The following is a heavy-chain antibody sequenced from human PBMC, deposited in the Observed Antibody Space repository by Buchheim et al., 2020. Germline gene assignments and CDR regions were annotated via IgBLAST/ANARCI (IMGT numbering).Heavy chain of an antibody. CDR3: ARDPVDCSGGSCYRYYYGMDV. Sequence: QVQLVESGGGLVKPGGSLRLSCAASGFTFSDYYMSWIRQAPGKGLEWVSYISSSSSYTNYADSVKGRFTISRDNAKNPLYLQMNSLRAEDTAVYYCARDPVDCSGGSCYRYYYGMDVWGQGTT. CDR2: ISSSSSYT. V-gene: IGHV3-11*06. D-gene: IGHD2-15*01. J-gene: IGHJ6*02. CDR1: GFTFSDYY.